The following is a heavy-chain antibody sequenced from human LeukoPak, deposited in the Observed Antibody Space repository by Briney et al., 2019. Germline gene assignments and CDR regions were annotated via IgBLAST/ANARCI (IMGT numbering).Heavy chain of an antibody. CDR2: INPNSGGT. CDR3: ASRDYYDSSGYYYGAFDI. Sequence: GASVKVSCKASGYTFTGYYMHWVRQAPGQGLEWMGWINPNSGGTNYAQKFQGRVTMTRDTSISTAYMELSRLRSDDTAVYYCASRDYYDSSGYYYGAFDIWGQGTMVTASS. D-gene: IGHD3-22*01. J-gene: IGHJ3*02. CDR1: GYTFTGYY. V-gene: IGHV1-2*02.